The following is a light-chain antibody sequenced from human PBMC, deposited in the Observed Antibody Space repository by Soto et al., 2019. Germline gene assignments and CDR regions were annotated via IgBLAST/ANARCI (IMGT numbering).Light chain of an antibody. V-gene: IGLV2-11*01. CDR3: CSYAGSNTCV. CDR1: SSDVGGYNY. Sequence: QSALTQPRSVSGSPGQSVTISCTGTSSDVGGYNYVSWYQQHPGKAPKLMIYDVSNWPSGVPDRFSGSKSGNTASLTISGLQAEDEADYYCCSYAGSNTCVFGGGTKVTVL. J-gene: IGLJ3*02. CDR2: DVS.